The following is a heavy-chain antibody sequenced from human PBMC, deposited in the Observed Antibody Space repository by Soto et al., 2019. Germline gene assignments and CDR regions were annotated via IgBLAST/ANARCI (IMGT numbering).Heavy chain of an antibody. V-gene: IGHV4-34*01. Sequence: SETLSLTCDVYGGSFSGYIWTWIRQTPGKGLQWIGQIYYSGSTYYNPSLKSRVTISVDTSKNQFSLKLSSVTAADTAVYYCATSNWSAPWGQGTLVTVSS. CDR1: GGSFSGYI. CDR3: ATSNWSAP. J-gene: IGHJ5*02. CDR2: IYYSGST.